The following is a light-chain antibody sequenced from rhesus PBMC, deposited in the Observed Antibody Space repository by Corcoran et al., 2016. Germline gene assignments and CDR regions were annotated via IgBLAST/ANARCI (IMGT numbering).Light chain of an antibody. CDR3: QQYNSAPPWT. J-gene: IGKJ1*01. V-gene: IGKV1-21*01. CDR1: QGISSW. CDR2: KGS. Sequence: DIQMTQSPSSLSASVGDRVTISCRASQGISSWLAWYQQKPGIAPKLLIYKGSSLQRGVTSRFSGSGSGTDFTLTISSLQTEDFATYYCQQYNSAPPWTFGQGTKVEIK.